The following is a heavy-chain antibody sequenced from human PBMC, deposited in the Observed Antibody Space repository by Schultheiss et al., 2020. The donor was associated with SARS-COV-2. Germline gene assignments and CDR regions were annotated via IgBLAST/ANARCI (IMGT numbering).Heavy chain of an antibody. V-gene: IGHV3-21*01. CDR1: GFTFSGSA. J-gene: IGHJ4*02. CDR2: ISSSSSYT. Sequence: GESLKISCAASGFTFSGSAMHWVRQPPGKGLEWVSSISSSSSYTNYADSVKGRFTISRDNAKNSLYLQMNSLRAEDTAVYYCASSLGSAGYWGQGTLVTVSS. CDR3: ASSLGSAGY. D-gene: IGHD3-10*01.